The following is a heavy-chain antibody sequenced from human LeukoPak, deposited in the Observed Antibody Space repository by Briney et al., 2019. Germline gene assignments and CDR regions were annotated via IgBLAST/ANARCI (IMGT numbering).Heavy chain of an antibody. J-gene: IGHJ5*02. CDR2: IIPIFGTA. CDR1: GGTFSSYA. D-gene: IGHD1-26*01. Sequence: SVKVSCKASGGTFSSYAISWVRQAPGQGLEWMGRIIPIFGTANYAQKFQGRVTITTDESTSTAYMELSSLRSEDTAVYYCGSEGSGDSGFDPWGQGTLVTVSS. V-gene: IGHV1-69*05. CDR3: GSEGSGDSGFDP.